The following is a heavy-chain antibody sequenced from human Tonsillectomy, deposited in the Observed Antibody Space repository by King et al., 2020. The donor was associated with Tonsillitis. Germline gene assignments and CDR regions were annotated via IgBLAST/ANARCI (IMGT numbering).Heavy chain of an antibody. D-gene: IGHD4-17*01. CDR3: AKSLTAVTTTWYYYYGMDV. Sequence: VQLVESGGGVVQPGRSLRLSCAASGFTFSSYGMHWVRQAPGKGLEWVAVISYDGSNKYYADSVKGRFSISRDNSKNTLYLQMNSLRAEDTAVYYCAKSLTAVTTTWYYYYGMDVWGQGTTVTVSS. CDR1: GFTFSSYG. CDR2: ISYDGSNK. J-gene: IGHJ6*02. V-gene: IGHV3-30*18.